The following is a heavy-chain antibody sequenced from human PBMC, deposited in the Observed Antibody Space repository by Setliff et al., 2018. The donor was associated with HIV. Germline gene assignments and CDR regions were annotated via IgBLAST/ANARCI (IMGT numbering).Heavy chain of an antibody. V-gene: IGHV4-59*01. Sequence: SETLSLTCTVSGGSISTYAWSWIRQPPGTGLEWIGYIHYCGNTKYNPSLNSRVAIALDTSKKQFSLKLSSVTAADTSVYYCARVSRLGDSYGYYYYYMDVWGKGTTVTVSS. CDR2: IHYCGNT. D-gene: IGHD3-10*01. CDR1: GGSISTYA. J-gene: IGHJ6*03. CDR3: ARVSRLGDSYGYYYYYMDV.